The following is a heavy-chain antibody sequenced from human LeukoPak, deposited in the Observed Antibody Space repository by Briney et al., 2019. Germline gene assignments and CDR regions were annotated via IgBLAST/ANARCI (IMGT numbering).Heavy chain of an antibody. CDR1: GGSISSSSYY. J-gene: IGHJ4*02. Sequence: SETLSLTCTVSGGSISSSSYYRGWIRRPPGKGLEWIGRIYYSGSTYYNPSLKSRVTISVDTSKNQFSLKLSSVTAADTAVYYCARHPRHDIVVVPAAPDYWGQGTLVTVSS. CDR2: IYYSGST. D-gene: IGHD2-2*01. V-gene: IGHV4-39*01. CDR3: ARHPRHDIVVVPAAPDY.